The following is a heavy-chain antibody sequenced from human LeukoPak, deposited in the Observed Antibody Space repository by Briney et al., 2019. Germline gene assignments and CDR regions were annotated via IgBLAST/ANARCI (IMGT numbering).Heavy chain of an antibody. J-gene: IGHJ1*01. D-gene: IGHD6-13*01. CDR2: ISLDGINK. Sequence: GRSLRLSCTPSGFAFPSYAMHWVRQAPGKGLERVTLISLDGINKYYADSVKGRFTISRDNSENTVYLQINSLLPEDMAVYYCAIEGDNNFWYRCQHWGQGNLVTVSS. CDR3: AIEGDNNFWYRCQH. CDR1: GFAFPSYA. V-gene: IGHV3-30*04.